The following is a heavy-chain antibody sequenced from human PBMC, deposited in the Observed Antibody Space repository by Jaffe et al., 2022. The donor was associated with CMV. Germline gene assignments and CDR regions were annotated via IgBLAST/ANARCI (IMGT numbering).Heavy chain of an antibody. V-gene: IGHV4-39*01. D-gene: IGHD3-3*01. Sequence: QLQLQESGPGLVKPSETLSLTCTVSGGSISSSSYYWGWIRQPPGKGLEWIGSIYYSGSTYYNPSLKSRVTISVDTSKNQFSLKLSSVTAADTAVYYCARHRGYPTNAYYDFWSGYYFNWFDPWGQGTLVTVSS. CDR3: ARHRGYPTNAYYDFWSGYYFNWFDP. CDR2: IYYSGST. J-gene: IGHJ5*02. CDR1: GGSISSSSYY.